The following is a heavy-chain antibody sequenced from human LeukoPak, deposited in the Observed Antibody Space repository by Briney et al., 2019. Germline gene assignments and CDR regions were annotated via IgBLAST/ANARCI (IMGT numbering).Heavy chain of an antibody. CDR3: ARVAVQWLPAEYFQH. Sequence: GGSLRLSCAASGFTFSSYAMHWVRQAPGKGLEWVAVIPYDGSNKYYADSVKGRFTISRDNSKNTLYLQMNSLRAEDTAVYYCARVAVQWLPAEYFQHWGQGTLVTVSS. V-gene: IGHV3-30-3*01. J-gene: IGHJ1*01. D-gene: IGHD6-19*01. CDR1: GFTFSSYA. CDR2: IPYDGSNK.